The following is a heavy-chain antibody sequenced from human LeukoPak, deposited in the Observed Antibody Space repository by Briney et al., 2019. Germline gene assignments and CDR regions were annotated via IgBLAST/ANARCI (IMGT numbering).Heavy chain of an antibody. V-gene: IGHV3-23*01. CDR3: AKRRWDSSGYPNWFDP. J-gene: IGHJ5*02. CDR2: ISGSGGST. D-gene: IGHD3-22*01. Sequence: PGGSLRLSCAASGFTFSSYAMSWVRQAPGKGLEWVSAISGSGGSTYYADSVKGRFTISRDNSKNTLYLRMNSLRAEDTAVYYCAKRRWDSSGYPNWFDPWGQGTLVTVSS. CDR1: GFTFSSYA.